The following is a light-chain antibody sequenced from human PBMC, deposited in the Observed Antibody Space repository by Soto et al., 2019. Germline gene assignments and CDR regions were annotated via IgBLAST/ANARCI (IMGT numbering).Light chain of an antibody. CDR2: GAS. CDR3: QQDNNLPPGT. CDR1: QSVSSN. Sequence: EIVMTQSPATLSVSPGERATLSCRASQSVSSNLAWYQQKPGQAPRLLIYGASTRATGIPARFSGSGSGTEFTLTISSLQSEDFAVYYCQQDNNLPPGTFGQGTKVEIK. J-gene: IGKJ1*01. V-gene: IGKV3-15*01.